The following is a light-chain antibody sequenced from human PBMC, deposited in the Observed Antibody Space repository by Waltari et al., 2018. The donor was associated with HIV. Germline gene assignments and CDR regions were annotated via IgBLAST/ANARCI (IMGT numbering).Light chain of an antibody. CDR1: SGSIGSNS. CDR2: EDN. J-gene: IGLJ3*02. CDR3: QSYDTKTHWV. Sequence: NFMLTQPHSVSGSAGKTVTISCTRDSGSIGSNSVQWCQQRPGSSPRTLIFEDNQRPSGVSDRFSASIDSSSNSASLTSSGLKTEDEGHYYCQSYDTKTHWVFGGGSKLTVL. V-gene: IGLV6-57*01.